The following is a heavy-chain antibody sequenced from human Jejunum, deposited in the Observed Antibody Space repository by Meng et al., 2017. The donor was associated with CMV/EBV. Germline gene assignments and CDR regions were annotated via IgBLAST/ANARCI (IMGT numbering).Heavy chain of an antibody. CDR3: AREGGLKRFDS. CDR1: GFTFSDYY. CDR2: ISSTSGIYT. D-gene: IGHD3-16*01. V-gene: IGHV3-11*06. Sequence: QVQXLASGXXXVKLGGYXRLPCAASGFTFSDYYIHWIRQGPGKGLEWISYISSTSGIYTRYTDSVTGRFTVSRDNAKTSVYLQMNMLRAEDTAVYYCAREGGLKRFDSWGQGTLVTVSA. J-gene: IGHJ4*02.